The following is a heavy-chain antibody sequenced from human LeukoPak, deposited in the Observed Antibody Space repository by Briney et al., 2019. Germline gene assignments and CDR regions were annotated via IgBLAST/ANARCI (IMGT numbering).Heavy chain of an antibody. J-gene: IGHJ5*02. V-gene: IGHV4-34*01. D-gene: IGHD6-13*01. CDR1: GGSFSGYY. CDR3: ARAKPYSSSWYSTFDP. CDR2: INHSGST. Sequence: SETLSLTCAVYGGSFSGYYWSWIRQPPGKGLEWIGGINHSGSTNYNPSLKSRVTISVDTSKNQFSLKLSSVTAADTAVYYCARAKPYSSSWYSTFDPWGQGTLVTVSS.